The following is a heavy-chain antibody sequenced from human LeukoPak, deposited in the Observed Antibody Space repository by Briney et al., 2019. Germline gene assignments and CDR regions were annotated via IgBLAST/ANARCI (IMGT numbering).Heavy chain of an antibody. CDR1: GFTFSDFY. J-gene: IGHJ4*02. D-gene: IGHD6-19*01. V-gene: IGHV3-11*01. CDR2: ISSRANTI. Sequence: PGGSLRLSCAASGFTFSDFYMSWIRQAPGKGLEWVSYISSRANTIYYADSVKGRFTISRDNAKNSLYLQMNSLRAEDTAVYYCVRDGWGRIAVASTGSFDYWGQGTLVIVSS. CDR3: VRDGWGRIAVASTGSFDY.